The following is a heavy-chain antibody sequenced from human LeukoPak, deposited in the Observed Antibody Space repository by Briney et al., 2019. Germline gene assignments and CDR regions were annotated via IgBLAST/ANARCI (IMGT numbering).Heavy chain of an antibody. CDR2: IRYDGSNK. V-gene: IGHV3-30*02. CDR3: ARVAYCSSTSCSLGAFDI. Sequence: GGSLRLSCAASGFTFSSYGMYWVRQAPGKGLEWVAFIRYDGSNKYYADSVKGRFTISRDNAKNSLYLQMNSLRAKDTAVYYCARVAYCSSTSCSLGAFDIWGQGTMVTVSS. CDR1: GFTFSSYG. J-gene: IGHJ3*02. D-gene: IGHD2-2*01.